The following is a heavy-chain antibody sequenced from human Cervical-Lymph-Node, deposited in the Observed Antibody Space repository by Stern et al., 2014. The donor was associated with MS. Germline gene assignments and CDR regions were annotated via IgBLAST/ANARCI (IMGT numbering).Heavy chain of an antibody. J-gene: IGHJ4*02. Sequence: EVQLVESGAEVKKPGESLKISCKGSGYSFDNYWIGWVRQMPGKGLEWMGVIYHDDSDTRYSPSFQGQVTFSADKSTSTAYLQWSSLKASDTAIYFCAREEDYGDSYGYWGQGTLVTVSS. V-gene: IGHV5-51*03. CDR3: AREEDYGDSYGY. CDR1: GYSFDNYW. CDR2: IYHDDSDT. D-gene: IGHD4-17*01.